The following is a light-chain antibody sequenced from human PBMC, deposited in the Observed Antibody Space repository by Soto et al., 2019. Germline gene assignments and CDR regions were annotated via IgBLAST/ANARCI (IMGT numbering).Light chain of an antibody. CDR1: QAISTY. CDR3: QQLNSYPVT. Sequence: IQLTQSPSSLSASVGDRVTITCRASQAISTYLAWYQQSPGKAPKLLIYAASSLQRGVPSRFSGSGSGTDFTLTISSLQLEDFATYHCQQLNSYPVTFGQGTKVEVK. CDR2: AAS. V-gene: IGKV1-9*01. J-gene: IGKJ1*01.